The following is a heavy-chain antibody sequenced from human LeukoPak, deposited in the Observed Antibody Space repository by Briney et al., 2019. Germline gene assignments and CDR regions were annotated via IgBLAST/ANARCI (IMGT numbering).Heavy chain of an antibody. Sequence: PSQTLSLTCTVSGGSISSGSNYWSWIRQPAGKGLEWIGRIYSGGGTNYNPSLKSRVTISIDTSKNQFSLKLNSVTAADSAMYYCARDDIVAPDSWGQGTLVTVSS. V-gene: IGHV4-61*02. CDR1: GGSISSGSNY. CDR2: IYSGGGT. J-gene: IGHJ4*02. D-gene: IGHD5-12*01. CDR3: ARDDIVAPDS.